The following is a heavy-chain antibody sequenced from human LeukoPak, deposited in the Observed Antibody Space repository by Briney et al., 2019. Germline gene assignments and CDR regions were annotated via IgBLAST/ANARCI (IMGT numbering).Heavy chain of an antibody. D-gene: IGHD6-19*01. J-gene: IGHJ4*02. CDR3: AKGHSSGWYGGDSYYFDY. V-gene: IGHV3-30*18. CDR2: ISYDGSNK. Sequence: PGSSLRLSCAASGFTFSSYGMHWVRQAPGKGLEWVAVISYDGSNKYYADSVKGRFTISRDNSKNTLYLQMNSLRAEDTAVYYCAKGHSSGWYGGDSYYFDYWGQGTLVTVSS. CDR1: GFTFSSYG.